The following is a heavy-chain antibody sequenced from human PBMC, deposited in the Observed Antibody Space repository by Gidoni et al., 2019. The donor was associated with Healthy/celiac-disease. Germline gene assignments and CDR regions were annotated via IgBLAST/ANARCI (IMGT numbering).Heavy chain of an antibody. Sequence: EVQLVESGGGLVKPGGSLRLSCAASGFTFSSYSMNWVRQAQGKGLEWVSSISSSSSYIYYADSVKGRFTISRDNAKNSLYLQMNSLRAEDTAVYYCARSHHWSEQPIDYWGQGTLVTVSS. CDR2: ISSSSSYI. D-gene: IGHD3-3*01. CDR1: GFTFSSYS. CDR3: ARSHHWSEQPIDY. J-gene: IGHJ4*02. V-gene: IGHV3-21*01.